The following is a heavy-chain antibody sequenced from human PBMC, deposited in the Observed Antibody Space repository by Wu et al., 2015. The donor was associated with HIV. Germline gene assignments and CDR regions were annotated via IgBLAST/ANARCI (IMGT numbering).Heavy chain of an antibody. CDR2: INPNSGGT. D-gene: IGHD2-2*01. CDR3: ASDYCSSTSCYRKTDY. J-gene: IGHJ4*02. V-gene: IGHV1-2*02. Sequence: QVQLVQSGAEVKKPGASVKVSYKASGYTFTGYYIHWVRQTPGQGLEWMGWINPNSGGTNYAQKFQGRVTMTRDTSISTAYMELSRLRSDDTAVYYCASDYCSSTSCYRKTDYWGQGTLVTVSS. CDR1: GYTFTGYY.